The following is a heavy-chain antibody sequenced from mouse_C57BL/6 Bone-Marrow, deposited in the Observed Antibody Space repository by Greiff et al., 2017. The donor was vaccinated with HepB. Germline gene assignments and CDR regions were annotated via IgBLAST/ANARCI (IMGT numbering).Heavy chain of an antibody. CDR2: IDPENGDT. CDR1: GFNIKDDY. D-gene: IGHD3-1*01. CDR3: TTEGRAWFAY. J-gene: IGHJ3*01. V-gene: IGHV14-4*01. Sequence: EVQLQQSGAELVRPRASVKLSCTASGFNIKDDYMHWVKQRPEQGLEWIGWIDPENGDTEYASKFQGKATITADTSSNTAYLQLSSLTSEDTAVYYCTTEGRAWFAYWGQGTLVTVSA.